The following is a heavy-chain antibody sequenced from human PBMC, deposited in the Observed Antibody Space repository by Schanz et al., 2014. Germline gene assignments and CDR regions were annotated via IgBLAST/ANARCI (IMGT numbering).Heavy chain of an antibody. CDR3: AKDPSHGDYDYYFDY. CDR2: ISVYNHNK. CDR1: EYSFTSYS. Sequence: QVHLVQSGAEVKRPGASVKVSCKASEYSFTSYSMHWVRQAPGQRLEWMGWISVYNHNKEYDQKFQGRVTMTTDTSTSTAYMALTDLRSDDTAVYYCAKDPSHGDYDYYFDYWGQGTLVTVSS. V-gene: IGHV1-3*01. D-gene: IGHD3-22*01. J-gene: IGHJ4*02.